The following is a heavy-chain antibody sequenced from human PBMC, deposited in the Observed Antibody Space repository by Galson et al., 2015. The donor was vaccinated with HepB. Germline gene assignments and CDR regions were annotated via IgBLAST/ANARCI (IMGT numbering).Heavy chain of an antibody. J-gene: IGHJ6*02. CDR2: IKSKTDGGTT. D-gene: IGHD6-13*01. Sequence: SLRLSCAAPGFTFTNAWMNWVRQAPGKGLEWVGRIKSKTDGGTTDYAAPVKGRFAISRDDSKITLFLQMNSLKTEDTAVYYCTTGFSSSWPYYFYYGMDVWGQGTTVTVSS. CDR1: GFTFTNAW. V-gene: IGHV3-15*07. CDR3: TTGFSSSWPYYFYYGMDV.